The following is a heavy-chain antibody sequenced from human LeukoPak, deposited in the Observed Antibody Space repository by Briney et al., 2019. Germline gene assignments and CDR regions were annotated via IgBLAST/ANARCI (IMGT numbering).Heavy chain of an antibody. CDR1: GGSISTYY. CDR3: ARDDPSYSSGFDY. Sequence: SETLSLTCTVSGGSISTYYWSWIRQPPGKGLEWIGYIYYSGSTNYNPSLKSRVTISVDTSKNQFSLKLSSVTAADTAVYYCARDDPSYSSGFDYWGQGTLATVSS. CDR2: IYYSGST. V-gene: IGHV4-59*01. J-gene: IGHJ4*02. D-gene: IGHD6-19*01.